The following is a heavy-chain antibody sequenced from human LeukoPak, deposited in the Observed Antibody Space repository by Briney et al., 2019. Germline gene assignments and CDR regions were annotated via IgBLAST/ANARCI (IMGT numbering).Heavy chain of an antibody. J-gene: IGHJ4*02. V-gene: IGHV1-69*06. Sequence: SVKVSCKASGGTFSSYAISWVRQAPGQGLEWMGGIIPIFGTANYAQKFQGRVTITADKSTSTAYMELSSLRSEDTAVYYCARVEGVYSGYDYDYWGQGTLVTVSS. CDR1: GGTFSSYA. CDR3: ARVEGVYSGYDYDY. D-gene: IGHD5-12*01. CDR2: IIPIFGTA.